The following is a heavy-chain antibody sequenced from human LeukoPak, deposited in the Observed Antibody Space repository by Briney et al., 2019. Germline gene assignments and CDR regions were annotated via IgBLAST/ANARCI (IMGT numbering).Heavy chain of an antibody. CDR3: ARDNDSSGYYDY. D-gene: IGHD3-22*01. V-gene: IGHV4-30-4*08. CDR2: IYYSGST. CDR1: GGSISGHY. J-gene: IGHJ4*02. Sequence: SETLSLTCTVSGGSISGHYWTWIRQPPGKGLEWIGYIYYSGSTYYNPSPKSRVTISVDTSKNQFSLKLSSVTAADTAVYYCARDNDSSGYYDYWGQGTLVTVSS.